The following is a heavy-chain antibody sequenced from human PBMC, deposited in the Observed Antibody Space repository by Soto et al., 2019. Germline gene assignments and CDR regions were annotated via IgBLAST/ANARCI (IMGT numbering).Heavy chain of an antibody. CDR3: ARDKITGLFDY. D-gene: IGHD2-8*02. Sequence: SETLSLTCAVSGGNIISSNWWSWVRQPPGKGLEWIGEIYHSGSTNYNPSLKSRVTISVDTSKNQFSLKLTSVTAADTAVYYCARDKITGLFDYWGQGTLVTVSS. CDR2: IYHSGST. V-gene: IGHV4-4*02. J-gene: IGHJ4*02. CDR1: GGNIISSNW.